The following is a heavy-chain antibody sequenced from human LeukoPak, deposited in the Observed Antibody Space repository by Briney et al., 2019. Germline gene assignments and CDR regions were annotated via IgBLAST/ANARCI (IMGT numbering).Heavy chain of an antibody. J-gene: IGHJ5*02. CDR2: IYYSGST. CDR1: GGSISSYY. CDR3: ARGPYYSSGWYFWFDP. Sequence: KPSETLSLTCTVSGGSISSYYWSWIRQPPGKGLEWIGYIYYSGSTNYNPSLKSRVTISVDTSKNQFSLKLSSVTAADTAVYYCARGPYYSSGWYFWFDPWGQGTLVTVSS. V-gene: IGHV4-59*01. D-gene: IGHD6-19*01.